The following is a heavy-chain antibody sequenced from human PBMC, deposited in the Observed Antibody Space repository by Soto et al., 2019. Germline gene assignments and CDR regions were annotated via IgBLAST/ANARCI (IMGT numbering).Heavy chain of an antibody. D-gene: IGHD2-15*01. CDR2: IIPIFGTA. J-gene: IGHJ2*01. CDR1: GGTFSSYA. Sequence: QVQLVQSGAEVKKPGSSVKVSCKASGGTFSSYAISWVRQAPGQGLEWMGGIIPIFGTANYAQKFQGRVTITADESASTAYMELRRLRSVDVAVYYCARVVTVVKSFHYWYFDLWGRGTLVTVSS. CDR3: ARVVTVVKSFHYWYFDL. V-gene: IGHV1-69*12.